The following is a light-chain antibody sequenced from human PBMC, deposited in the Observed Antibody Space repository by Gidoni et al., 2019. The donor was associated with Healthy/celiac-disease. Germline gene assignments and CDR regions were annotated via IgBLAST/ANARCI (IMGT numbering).Light chain of an antibody. CDR2: YDS. Sequence: SYVLTHPPSVSVAPGKTARITCRGNNIGSKSVHWYQQKPGQAPVLVIYYDSDRPSGIPERLSGSKSGNTATLTISRVEAGDEADYYCQVWDSSSDHPGVFGTGTKVTVL. CDR3: QVWDSSSDHPGV. V-gene: IGLV3-21*04. J-gene: IGLJ1*01. CDR1: NIGSKS.